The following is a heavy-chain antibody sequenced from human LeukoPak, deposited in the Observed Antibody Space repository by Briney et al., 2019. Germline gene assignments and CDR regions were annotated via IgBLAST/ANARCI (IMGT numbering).Heavy chain of an antibody. CDR1: GGSISSTSYN. Sequence: SETLSLTCTVSGGSISSTSYNWGWIRQPPGKGLEWIGNMYSGGSTNYNPSLKSQFTISVDTSKNQFSLKLNSVTAADTAVYYCARHGSYSSSPFDPWGQGTLVTVSS. V-gene: IGHV4-39*01. J-gene: IGHJ5*02. CDR3: ARHGSYSSSPFDP. CDR2: MYSGGST. D-gene: IGHD6-13*01.